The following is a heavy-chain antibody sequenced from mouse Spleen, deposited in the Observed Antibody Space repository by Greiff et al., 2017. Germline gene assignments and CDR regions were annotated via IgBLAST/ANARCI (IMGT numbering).Heavy chain of an antibody. CDR3: ARQGYDGYYENAMDY. CDR1: GFSLTSYG. CDR2: IWSDGST. Sequence: VKVVESGPGLVAPSQSLSITCTVSGFSLTSYGVHWVRQPPGKGLEWLVVIWSDGSTTYNSALKSRLSISKDNSKSQVFLKMNSLQTDDTAMYYCARQGYDGYYENAMDYWGQGTSVTVSS. V-gene: IGHV2-6-1*01. D-gene: IGHD2-3*01. J-gene: IGHJ4*01.